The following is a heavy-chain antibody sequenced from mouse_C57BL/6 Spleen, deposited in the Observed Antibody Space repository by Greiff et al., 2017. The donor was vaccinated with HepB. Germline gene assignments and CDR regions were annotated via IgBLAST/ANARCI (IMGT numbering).Heavy chain of an antibody. J-gene: IGHJ1*03. Sequence: VQLQQSGPELVKPGASVKISCKASGYTFTDYYMNWVKQSHGKSLEWIGDINPNNGGTSYNQKFKGKATLTVDKSSSTAYMELRSLTSEDSAVYYCARTVPYFDVWGTGTTVTVSS. V-gene: IGHV1-26*01. CDR2: INPNNGGT. D-gene: IGHD1-1*01. CDR3: ARTVPYFDV. CDR1: GYTFTDYY.